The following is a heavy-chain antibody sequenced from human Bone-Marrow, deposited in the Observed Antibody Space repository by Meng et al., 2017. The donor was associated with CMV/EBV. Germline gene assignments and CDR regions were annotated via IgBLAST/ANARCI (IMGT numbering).Heavy chain of an antibody. CDR3: AKNGQGGQQLVSFDY. D-gene: IGHD6-13*01. CDR1: GFTFSSYA. V-gene: IGHV3-30*04. J-gene: IGHJ4*02. Sequence: GGPLRLSCAASGFTFSSYAMHWVRQAPGKGLEWVAVISYDGSNKYYADSVKGRFTISRDNSKNTLYLQMNSLRAEDTAVYYCAKNGQGGQQLVSFDYWGQGTLVTVSS. CDR2: ISYDGSNK.